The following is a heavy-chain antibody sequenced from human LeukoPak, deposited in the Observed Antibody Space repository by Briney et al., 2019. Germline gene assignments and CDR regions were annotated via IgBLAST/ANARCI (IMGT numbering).Heavy chain of an antibody. J-gene: IGHJ4*02. D-gene: IGHD1-1*01. Sequence: ASVKVSCKASGYTFISYGVSWVRQATGQGLEWMGWIDTYKGSTNYAENLQGTVTVTTDTSTSTVYMELRSLRSDDTAVYYCARPNTEATGYYFDYWGQGTLVTVPS. CDR1: GYTFISYG. V-gene: IGHV1-18*01. CDR3: ARPNTEATGYYFDY. CDR2: IDTYKGST.